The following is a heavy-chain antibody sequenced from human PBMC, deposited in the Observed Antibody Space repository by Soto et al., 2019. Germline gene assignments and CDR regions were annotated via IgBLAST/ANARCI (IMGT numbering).Heavy chain of an antibody. CDR2: INPSGGST. CDR1: GYTFTSYY. J-gene: IGHJ4*02. V-gene: IGHV1-46*01. D-gene: IGHD6-19*01. Sequence: GASVKVSCKASGYTFTSYYIHWVRQAPGQGLEWMGIINPSGGSTSYAQKFQGRVTMTRDTSTSTLYMDLSSLRPEDTAVFYCARASSGSTYAHFDYWGQGTLVTVSS. CDR3: ARASSGSTYAHFDY.